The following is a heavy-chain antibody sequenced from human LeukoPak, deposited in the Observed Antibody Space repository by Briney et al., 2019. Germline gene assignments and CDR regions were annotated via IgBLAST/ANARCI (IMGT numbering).Heavy chain of an antibody. D-gene: IGHD3-3*01. CDR3: AKDRSDFWSGYYTFYFDY. J-gene: IGHJ4*02. CDR1: GFTFSGYA. V-gene: IGHV3-23*01. CDR2: ISGSGGST. Sequence: GGSLRLSCAASGFTFSGYAMSWVRQAPGKGLEWVSAISGSGGSTYYADSVKGRFTISRDNSKNTLYLQMNSLRAEDTAVYYCAKDRSDFWSGYYTFYFDYWGQGTLVTVSS.